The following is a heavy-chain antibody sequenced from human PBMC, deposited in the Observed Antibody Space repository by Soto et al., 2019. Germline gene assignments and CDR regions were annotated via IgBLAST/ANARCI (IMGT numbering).Heavy chain of an antibody. J-gene: IGHJ4*02. CDR3: AREDSD. CDR1: GYTFKNYA. CDR2: INTGNGNT. Sequence: ASVKVSCKASGYTFKNYAMHWVRQAPGQRLEWMGWINTGNGNTRYSQKFQGRVTITRDTSATTSYMELSSLRSEDTAMYFCAREDSDWGQGTLVTVSS. D-gene: IGHD2-15*01. V-gene: IGHV1-3*04.